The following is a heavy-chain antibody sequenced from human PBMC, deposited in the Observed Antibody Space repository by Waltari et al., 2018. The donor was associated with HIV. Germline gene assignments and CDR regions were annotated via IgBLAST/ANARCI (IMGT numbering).Heavy chain of an antibody. CDR2: MNPNRGNT. V-gene: IGHV1-8*01. Sequence: QVQLVQSGAEVKKPGASVKVSCEASGYTFTSYDLTWVRQATGQGLEWMGCMNPNRGNTGYAQKFQGRVTMTRNTSISTAYMELSSLRSEDTAVYYCARGRGKEPAAILVEDVWGQGTTVTVSS. J-gene: IGHJ6*02. CDR3: ARGRGKEPAAILVEDV. D-gene: IGHD2-2*01. CDR1: GYTFTSYD.